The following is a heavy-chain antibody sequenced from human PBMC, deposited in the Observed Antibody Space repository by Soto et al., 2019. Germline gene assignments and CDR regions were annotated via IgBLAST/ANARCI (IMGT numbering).Heavy chain of an antibody. CDR3: ARDAPRDILTGYEYYYYYYGMDV. CDR2: IYSGGST. J-gene: IGHJ6*02. Sequence: PGGSLRLSCAASGFTVSSNYMSWVRQAPGKGLEWVSVIYSGGSTYYADSVKGRFTISRDNSKNTLYLQMNSLRAEDTAVYYCARDAPRDILTGYEYYYYYYGMDVWGQGTTVTVSS. V-gene: IGHV3-53*01. CDR1: GFTVSSNY. D-gene: IGHD3-9*01.